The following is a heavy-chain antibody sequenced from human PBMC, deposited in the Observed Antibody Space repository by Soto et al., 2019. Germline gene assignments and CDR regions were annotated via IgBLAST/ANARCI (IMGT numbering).Heavy chain of an antibody. CDR3: ARDRGYGTPFDY. V-gene: IGHV3-74*03. D-gene: IGHD5-12*01. J-gene: IGHJ4*02. CDR2: INNDGSST. CDR1: GFTGSSYW. Sequence: QPRGSLRLSCAASGFTGSSYWIHWVRQAPGKGPVWVSRINNDGSSTMYADSVKGRFTISRDNAKNTLYLQMNSLRAEDTAVYYCARDRGYGTPFDYWGQGTLVTAPQ.